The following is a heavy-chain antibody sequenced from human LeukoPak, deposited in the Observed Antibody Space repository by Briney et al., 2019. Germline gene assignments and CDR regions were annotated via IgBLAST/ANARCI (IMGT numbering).Heavy chain of an antibody. V-gene: IGHV4-59*01. J-gene: IGHJ3*01. CDR3: AREWGDYYDSSGYLRRDAFGH. CDR2: IYDSGST. D-gene: IGHD3-22*01. CDR1: GDSISYYY. Sequence: PSETLSLTCTVSGDSISYYYWSWIRQPPGKALEWIGYIYDSGSTNYNPSLKTRVTISGDTSKNQFSLKLSSVTAADTAVYYCAREWGDYYDSSGYLRRDAFGHWGQGTMVTVSS.